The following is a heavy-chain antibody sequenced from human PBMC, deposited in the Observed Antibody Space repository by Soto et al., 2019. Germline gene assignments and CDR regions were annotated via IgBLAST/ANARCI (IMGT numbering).Heavy chain of an antibody. Sequence: SETLSLTCTVSFDSITTYYWSWIRQPAGKGLEWIGRIDTSGNTNYNPSLKSRVIMSVDTSKKQFSLKLTSVTAADTAVYYCARYSNNWFQTEGMDVWGQGTTVTVSS. V-gene: IGHV4-4*07. CDR2: IDTSGNT. CDR1: FDSITTYY. J-gene: IGHJ6*02. CDR3: ARYSNNWFQTEGMDV. D-gene: IGHD6-13*01.